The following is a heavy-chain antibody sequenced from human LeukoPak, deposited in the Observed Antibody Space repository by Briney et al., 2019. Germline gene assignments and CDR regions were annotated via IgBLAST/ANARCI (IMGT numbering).Heavy chain of an antibody. V-gene: IGHV1-2*02. CDR2: INPDRGGT. CDR1: GYTFTGYY. Sequence: ASVKVSCKASGYTFTGYYIHWVRQAPGQGLEWMGWINPDRGGTYYAQKFQGRVTMTRDTSISAAYMELSRLRSDDTALYYCAKDRTWGLDYWGQGTLVTVSS. CDR3: AKDRTWGLDY. D-gene: IGHD7-27*01. J-gene: IGHJ4*02.